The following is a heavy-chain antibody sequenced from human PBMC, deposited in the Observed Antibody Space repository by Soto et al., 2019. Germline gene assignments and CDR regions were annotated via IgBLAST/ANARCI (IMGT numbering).Heavy chain of an antibody. V-gene: IGHV1-69*13. CDR1: GGTFSSYA. J-gene: IGHJ6*02. CDR3: ASLIAAAGPPHSPRYYYGLDV. CDR2: IIPIFGTA. Sequence: GASVKVSCKASGGTFSSYAISWVRQAPGQGLEWMGGIIPIFGTADYAQKFQGRVTITADESTSTSYMGLSSLRSEDTAVYYCASLIAAAGPPHSPRYYYGLDVWGQGTTVTVSS. D-gene: IGHD6-13*01.